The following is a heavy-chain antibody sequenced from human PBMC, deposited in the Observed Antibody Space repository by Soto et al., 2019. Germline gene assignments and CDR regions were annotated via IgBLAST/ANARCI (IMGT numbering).Heavy chain of an antibody. CDR2: IYSGGST. D-gene: IGHD5-12*01. J-gene: IGHJ4*02. Sequence: EVQVVESGGGLIQPGGSLRLSCEVSGFSVTANYMSWVRQAPGKGLEWVSVIYSGGSTYYRDSVKGRFSISRDISKNTLYLQMNSLIAEDTAVYYCHGYGYWGQGTLVTVSS. CDR1: GFSVTANY. V-gene: IGHV3-53*01. CDR3: HGYGY.